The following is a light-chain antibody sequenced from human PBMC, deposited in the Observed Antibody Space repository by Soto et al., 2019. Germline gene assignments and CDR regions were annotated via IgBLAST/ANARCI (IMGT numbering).Light chain of an antibody. CDR2: DAS. CDR1: QSIGRR. J-gene: IGKJ1*01. V-gene: IGKV1-5*01. Sequence: DIQMTQSPSTLSASVGDRVTITCRASQSIGRRLAWYQQKPGKAPKFLIFDASSLESGVPSRFSGSGSGTELTLTISSLQPDDFATYYCQQYNSDSWTFGQGTKVDIX. CDR3: QQYNSDSWT.